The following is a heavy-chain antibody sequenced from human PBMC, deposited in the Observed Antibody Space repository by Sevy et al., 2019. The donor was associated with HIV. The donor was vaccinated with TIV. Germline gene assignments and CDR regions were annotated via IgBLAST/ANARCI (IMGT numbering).Heavy chain of an antibody. D-gene: IGHD3-3*01. J-gene: IGHJ6*02. Sequence: GGSLRLSCAVSGFDVSTNYMTGVRQAPWKGLEWVSLIYSGGNTYYAVSVKGRFSISRDNSKNTLYLQMNSLRAEDTALYYCARYMEWGGRRYYYGMDVWGQGTTVTVSS. CDR3: ARYMEWGGRRYYYGMDV. CDR1: GFDVSTNY. V-gene: IGHV3-53*01. CDR2: IYSGGNT.